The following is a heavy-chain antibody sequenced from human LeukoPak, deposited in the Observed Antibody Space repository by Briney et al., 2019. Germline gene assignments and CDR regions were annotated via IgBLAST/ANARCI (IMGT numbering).Heavy chain of an antibody. D-gene: IGHD3-22*01. CDR2: IWYDGSNK. Sequence: PGGSLRLSCAASGFTFSSYGMHWVRQAPGKGLEWVAVIWYDGSNKYYADSVKGRFTISRDNSKNTLYLQMNSLRAEDTAVYYCARDPGQISMIVVVDYWGQGTLVTVSS. V-gene: IGHV3-33*01. J-gene: IGHJ4*02. CDR3: ARDPGQISMIVVVDY. CDR1: GFTFSSYG.